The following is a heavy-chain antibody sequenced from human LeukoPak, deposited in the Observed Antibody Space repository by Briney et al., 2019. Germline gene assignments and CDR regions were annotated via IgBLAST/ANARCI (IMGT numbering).Heavy chain of an antibody. CDR1: GLTFSSYG. D-gene: IGHD6-13*01. Sequence: GGSRRLSCAASGLTFSSYGMHWVRQAPGKGLEWVAVIWYDGSSEYYADSVKGRFTISRDNSKNTLYLQMNSLRADDTAVYYCARDHTNSWYYFDSWGQGTLVTVSS. CDR2: IWYDGSSE. CDR3: ARDHTNSWYYFDS. V-gene: IGHV3-33*01. J-gene: IGHJ4*02.